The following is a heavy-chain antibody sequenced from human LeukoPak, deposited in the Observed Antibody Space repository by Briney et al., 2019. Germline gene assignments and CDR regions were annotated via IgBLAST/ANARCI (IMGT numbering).Heavy chain of an antibody. V-gene: IGHV4-59*01. CDR1: GGSISSYY. J-gene: IGHJ4*02. CDR3: ARGPYSSSALFDY. Sequence: SETLSLTCTVSGGSISSYYWSWIRQPPGKRLEWIGYIYYSGSTNYNPSLKSRVTISVDTSKNQFSLKLSSVTAADTAVYYCARGPYSSSALFDYWGQGTLVTVSS. D-gene: IGHD6-6*01. CDR2: IYYSGST.